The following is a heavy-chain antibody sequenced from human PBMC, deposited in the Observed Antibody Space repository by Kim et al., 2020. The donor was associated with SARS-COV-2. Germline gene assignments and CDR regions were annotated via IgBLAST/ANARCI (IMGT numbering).Heavy chain of an antibody. Sequence: SETLSLTCTVSGGSISSYYWSWIRQPPGKGLEWIGYIYYSGSTNYNPSLKSRVTISVDTSKNQFSLKLSSVTAADTAVYYCARLGRDGTYYFDYWGQGTLVTVSS. J-gene: IGHJ4*02. CDR3: ARLGRDGTYYFDY. CDR2: IYYSGST. CDR1: GGSISSYY. V-gene: IGHV4-59*01. D-gene: IGHD2-15*01.